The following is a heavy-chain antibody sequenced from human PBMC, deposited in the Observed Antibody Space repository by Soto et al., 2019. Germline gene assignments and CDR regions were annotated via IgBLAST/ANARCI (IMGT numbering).Heavy chain of an antibody. V-gene: IGHV3-33*01. J-gene: IGHJ4*02. CDR3: ARAYDFWSGYQYYFDY. D-gene: IGHD3-3*01. CDR1: GFTFSSYG. Sequence: PGGSLRLSCASSGFTFSSYGMDWVRQAPGKGLEWVAVIWYDGSNKYYADSVKGRFTISRDNSKNTLYLQMNSLRAEDTAVYYCARAYDFWSGYQYYFDYWGQGTLVTVSS. CDR2: IWYDGSNK.